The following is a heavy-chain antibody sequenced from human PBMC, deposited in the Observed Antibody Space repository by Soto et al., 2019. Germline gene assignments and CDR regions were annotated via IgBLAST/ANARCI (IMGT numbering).Heavy chain of an antibody. J-gene: IGHJ3*02. V-gene: IGHV4-30-4*01. CDR1: GGSISSGDYY. CDR3: ARSFKGRIAAAGGGAFDI. D-gene: IGHD6-13*01. Sequence: QVQLQESGPGLVKPSQTLSLTCTVSGGSISSGDYYWSWIRQPPGKGLEWIGYIYYSGSTYYNPSLKSRVTISVATSKNQFSLKLSSVTAADTAVYYCARSFKGRIAAAGGGAFDIWGQGTMVTVSS. CDR2: IYYSGST.